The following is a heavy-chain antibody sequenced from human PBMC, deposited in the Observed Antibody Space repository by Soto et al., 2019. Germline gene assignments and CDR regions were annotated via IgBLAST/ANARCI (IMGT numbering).Heavy chain of an antibody. CDR3: ASGGYSSSWPLDY. V-gene: IGHV4-30-4*01. CDR2: IYYSGST. Sequence: QVQLQESGPGLVKPSQTLSLTCTVSGGSISSGDYYWSWIRQPPGKGLEWIGYIYYSGSTYYNPSLRSRVTISVATSKSQFSLKLSSVTAADTAVYYCASGGYSSSWPLDYWGQGTLVTVSS. CDR1: GGSISSGDYY. J-gene: IGHJ4*02. D-gene: IGHD6-13*01.